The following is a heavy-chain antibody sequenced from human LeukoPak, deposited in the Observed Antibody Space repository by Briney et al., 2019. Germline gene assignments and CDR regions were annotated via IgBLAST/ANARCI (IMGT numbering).Heavy chain of an antibody. V-gene: IGHV4-34*01. CDR2: INHRGST. D-gene: IGHD1-26*01. CDR3: ARVSPQVRPARSGSCYYFDY. CDR1: GGSFSDYY. Sequence: SETLSLTCAVYGGSFSDYYWTWIRQPPGKGLGWIGEINHRGSTNYNPSLKSRVTISVDTSKNQFSLKLSSVTAADTAVYYCARVSPQVRPARSGSCYYFDYWGQGTLVTVSS. J-gene: IGHJ4*02.